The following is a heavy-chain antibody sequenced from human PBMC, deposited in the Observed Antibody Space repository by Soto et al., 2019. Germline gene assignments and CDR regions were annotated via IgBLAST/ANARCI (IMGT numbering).Heavy chain of an antibody. J-gene: IGHJ6*03. V-gene: IGHV4-59*08. CDR2: VFSSGST. CDR1: GGSISSYY. CDR3: ARRGKKSFYYYMDV. Sequence: QVQLQESGPGLVKPSETLSLTCTVSGGSISSYYWTWVRQSPGKGLEWIGYVFSSGSTNYNPSLESRVTISLDTSKNQFSLKVISVTAADTAVYYCARRGKKSFYYYMDVWGKGTTVTVS.